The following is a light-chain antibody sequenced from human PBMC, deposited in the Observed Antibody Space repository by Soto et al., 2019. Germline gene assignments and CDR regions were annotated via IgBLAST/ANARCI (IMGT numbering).Light chain of an antibody. J-gene: IGKJ1*01. V-gene: IGKV3-20*01. Sequence: EIVLTQSPGTLSLSPGERATLSCRASQTISSSYLAWYQQKPGQAPRLLIYGASSRATGIPDRFSGSGSGTDFTVTISRRESEDFAVYYCQQYHFSPRTFGQGTKVEIK. CDR1: QTISSSY. CDR2: GAS. CDR3: QQYHFSPRT.